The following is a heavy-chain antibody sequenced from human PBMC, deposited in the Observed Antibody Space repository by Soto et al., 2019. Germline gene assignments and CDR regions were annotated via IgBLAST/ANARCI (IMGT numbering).Heavy chain of an antibody. CDR3: ARHGRSGVLWFSFDY. CDR2: IYYSGST. J-gene: IGHJ4*02. D-gene: IGHD3-10*01. Sequence: SETLSLTCTVSGGSISSSSYYWGWIRQPPGKGLEWIGSIYYSGSTYYNPSLKIRVTISVDTSKNQFSLKLSSVTAADTAVYYCARHGRSGVLWFSFDYWGQGTLVTVSS. V-gene: IGHV4-39*01. CDR1: GGSISSSSYY.